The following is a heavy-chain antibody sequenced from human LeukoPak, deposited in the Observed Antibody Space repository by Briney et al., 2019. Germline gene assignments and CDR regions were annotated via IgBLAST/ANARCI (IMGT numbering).Heavy chain of an antibody. CDR1: GDSVSSNNGA. CDR3: ARDVATSGWYTFDY. V-gene: IGHV6-1*01. Sequence: SQTLSVTCAISGDSVSSNNGAWNWIRQSPSRGLEWLGRTYYRSKWYNEYAVSIRGRMTINADTSKNQFSLQLNSVTPEDTAIYYCARDVATSGWYTFDYWGQGTLVTVSS. J-gene: IGHJ4*02. CDR2: TYYRSKWYN. D-gene: IGHD6-19*01.